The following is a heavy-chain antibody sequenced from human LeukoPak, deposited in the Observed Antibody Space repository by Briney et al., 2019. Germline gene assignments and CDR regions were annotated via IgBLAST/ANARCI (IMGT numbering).Heavy chain of an antibody. CDR1: GYTFTSYG. Sequence: ASVKVSCKASGYTFTSYGISWVRQAPGQGLEWMGWISAYNGNTNYAQKLQGRVTMTTDTSTSTAYMELRSLRSDDTAVYYCAREWPHDIAANAFDIWGQGTMVTVSS. CDR2: ISAYNGNT. D-gene: IGHD6-6*01. J-gene: IGHJ3*02. V-gene: IGHV1-18*01. CDR3: AREWPHDIAANAFDI.